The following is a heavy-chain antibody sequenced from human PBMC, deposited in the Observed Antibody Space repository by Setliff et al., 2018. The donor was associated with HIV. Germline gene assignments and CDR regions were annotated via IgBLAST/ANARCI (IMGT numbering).Heavy chain of an antibody. CDR1: GGSFSGYY. D-gene: IGHD3-22*01. V-gene: IGHV4-34*01. J-gene: IGHJ4*02. CDR2: INHSGST. CDR3: VRLTTTYYYDSSAYYHPV. Sequence: SETLSLTCAVYGGSFSGYYWSWIRQPPGKGLEWIGEINHSGSTNYNPSLKSRVTISVDTSKNQFSLKLSSVTAADTAVFYCVRLTTTYYYDSSAYYHPVWGQGTLVTVSS.